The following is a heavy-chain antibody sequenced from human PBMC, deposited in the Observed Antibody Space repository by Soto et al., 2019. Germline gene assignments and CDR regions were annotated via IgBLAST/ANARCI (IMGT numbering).Heavy chain of an antibody. D-gene: IGHD5-18*01. Sequence: QVHPVESGGGVIQPGRSLRLSCAASGFTLNLYGVHWVRQAPGQGLEWVAHIWYDGIRQKYADSVKGRFTISRDSSTKTIYLQMNSLRSEDTAMYFCVRENTPPFLDSWGQGTQVTV. CDR1: GFTLNLYG. J-gene: IGHJ4*02. CDR3: VRENTPPFLDS. V-gene: IGHV3-33*01. CDR2: IWYDGIRQ.